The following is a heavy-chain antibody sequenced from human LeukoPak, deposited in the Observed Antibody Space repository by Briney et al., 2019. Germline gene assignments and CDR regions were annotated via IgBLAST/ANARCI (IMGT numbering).Heavy chain of an antibody. Sequence: ASVKVSCKASGYTFTGYYMHWVRQAPGQGLEWMGWINPNSGGTNYAQKLQGRVTMTRDTSISTAYMELSRLRSDDTAVYYCARPLADGYNDACDIWGQGTMVTVSS. J-gene: IGHJ3*02. CDR3: ARPLADGYNDACDI. CDR2: INPNSGGT. CDR1: GYTFTGYY. D-gene: IGHD5-24*01. V-gene: IGHV1-2*02.